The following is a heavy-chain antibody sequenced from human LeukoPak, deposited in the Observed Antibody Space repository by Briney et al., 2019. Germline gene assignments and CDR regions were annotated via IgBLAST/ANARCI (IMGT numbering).Heavy chain of an antibody. Sequence: GGSLRLSCAASGFTFSSYAMHWVRQAPGKGLEWVAVISYDGSNKYYADSVKGRFTISRDNSKNTLYLQMNSLRAEDTAVYYCARDSSGYFDYWGQGTLVTVSS. V-gene: IGHV3-30-3*01. D-gene: IGHD3-22*01. CDR1: GFTFSSYA. J-gene: IGHJ4*02. CDR3: ARDSSGYFDY. CDR2: ISYDGSNK.